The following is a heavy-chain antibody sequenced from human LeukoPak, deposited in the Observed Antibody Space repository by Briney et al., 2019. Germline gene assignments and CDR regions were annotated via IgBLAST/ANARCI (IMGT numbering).Heavy chain of an antibody. D-gene: IGHD3-22*01. V-gene: IGHV1-8*01. CDR1: GYTFTSYD. Sequence: ASVKVSCKASGYTFTSYDINWVRQATGQGLEWMGWINPNSGNTGYAQKFQGRVTMTRNTSISTAYMELSSLRSEDTAVYYCGRGAKYYYDSSGYPNDFDYWGQGTLVTVSS. J-gene: IGHJ4*02. CDR3: GRGAKYYYDSSGYPNDFDY. CDR2: INPNSGNT.